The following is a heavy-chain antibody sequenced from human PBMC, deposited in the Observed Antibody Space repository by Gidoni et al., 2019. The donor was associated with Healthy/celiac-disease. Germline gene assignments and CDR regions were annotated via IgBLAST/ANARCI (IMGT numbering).Heavy chain of an antibody. J-gene: IGHJ6*02. CDR3: ARDYRVPNWYYGMDV. CDR2: IKQDGSEK. V-gene: IGHV3-7*01. Sequence: EVQLVESGGGLVQPGGSLSLPCAASGFPFSSYWMSWVRQAPGKGLEWVANIKQDGSEKYYLDSVKGRFTISRDNAKNSLYLQMNSLRAEDTAVYYCARDYRVPNWYYGMDVWGQGTTVTVSS. D-gene: IGHD2-2*01. CDR1: GFPFSSYW.